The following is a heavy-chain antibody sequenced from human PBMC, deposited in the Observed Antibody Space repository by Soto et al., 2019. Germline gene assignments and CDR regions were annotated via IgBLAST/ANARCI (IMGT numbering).Heavy chain of an antibody. V-gene: IGHV4-34*01. CDR3: ARRGGSSGWRYTGGGGYYYYGMDV. D-gene: IGHD6-13*01. CDR1: GGSFSGYY. J-gene: IGHJ6*02. Sequence: ETLSLTCAVYGGSFSGYYWSWIRQPPGKGLEWIGEINHSGSTNYNPFFKCRFTISVDTSKTLFFLKVSFVTAGDTVVFYCARRGGSSGWRYTGGGGYYYYGMDVWGQGTTVTVSS. CDR2: INHSGST.